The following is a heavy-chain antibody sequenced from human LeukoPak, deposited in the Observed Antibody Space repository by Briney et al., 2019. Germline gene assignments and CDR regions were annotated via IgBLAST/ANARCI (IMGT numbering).Heavy chain of an antibody. Sequence: PGGSLRPSCAASGFSFSSHGMHWVRQAPGKGLEWVALIWFDGSQIYYSDSVKGRFTISRDNSKNTLYLQMNSLSAEDTAMYYCAGWNGADSSGSYFVWGQGTMVTVSS. CDR2: IWFDGSQI. CDR1: GFSFSSHG. CDR3: AGWNGADSSGSYFV. D-gene: IGHD3-22*01. J-gene: IGHJ3*01. V-gene: IGHV3-33*01.